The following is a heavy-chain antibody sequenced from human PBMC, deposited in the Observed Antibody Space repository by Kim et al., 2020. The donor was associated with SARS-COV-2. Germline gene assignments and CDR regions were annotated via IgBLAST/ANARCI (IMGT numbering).Heavy chain of an antibody. CDR3: AKDILGFGSSGWGSFDY. V-gene: IGHV3-43*01. CDR2: ISWDGGST. CDR1: GFTFDDYT. J-gene: IGHJ4*02. D-gene: IGHD6-19*01. Sequence: GGSLRLSCAASGFTFDDYTMHWVRQAPGKGLEWVSLISWDGGSTYYADSVKGRFTISRDNSKDSLYLQMNSLRTEDTALYYCAKDILGFGSSGWGSFDYWGQGTLVTVSS.